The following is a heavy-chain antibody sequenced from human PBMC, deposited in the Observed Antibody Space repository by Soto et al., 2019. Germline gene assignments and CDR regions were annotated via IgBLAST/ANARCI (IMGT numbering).Heavy chain of an antibody. CDR3: AKDFKVSGGHYGSLNYYYGMDV. V-gene: IGHV3-30*18. CDR1: GFTFSDFG. CDR2: ISYDGILK. J-gene: IGHJ6*02. Sequence: VGSLRLSCAASGFTFSDFGMHWVRQAPGKGLEWVAIISYDGILKYYADSVKGRFTISRDTSKGAVYLQMNSLPPEDTAVYYCAKDFKVSGGHYGSLNYYYGMDVWGQGTTVTVSS. D-gene: IGHD3-10*01.